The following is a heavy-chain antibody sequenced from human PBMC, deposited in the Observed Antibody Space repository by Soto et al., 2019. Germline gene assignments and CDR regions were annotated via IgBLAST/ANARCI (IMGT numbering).Heavy chain of an antibody. CDR2: IIPIFGTA. V-gene: IGHV1-69*01. D-gene: IGHD6-6*01. Sequence: QGQLVQSGAEVKKPGSSVKVSCKASRGTFSSYAISWVRQAPGQGLEWMGGIIPIFGTANYAQKFQGRVTITADESTSTAYMELSSLRSEDTAVYYCARGPWGIAARPFDYWGQGTLVTVSS. CDR1: RGTFSSYA. J-gene: IGHJ4*02. CDR3: ARGPWGIAARPFDY.